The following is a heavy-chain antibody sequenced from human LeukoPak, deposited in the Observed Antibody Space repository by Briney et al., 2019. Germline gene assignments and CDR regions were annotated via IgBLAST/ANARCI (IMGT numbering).Heavy chain of an antibody. CDR1: GGSISSYY. Sequence: SETLSLTCTVSGGSISSYYWSWIRQPPGKGLEWIGRFYALGSTDYNPSLKSRVTISADMSRNQFSLRLSSVTAADTAVYYCARVRRRDDYNPFDYWGQGTLVTVSS. CDR2: FYALGST. J-gene: IGHJ4*02. CDR3: ARVRRRDDYNPFDY. D-gene: IGHD5-24*01. V-gene: IGHV4-4*08.